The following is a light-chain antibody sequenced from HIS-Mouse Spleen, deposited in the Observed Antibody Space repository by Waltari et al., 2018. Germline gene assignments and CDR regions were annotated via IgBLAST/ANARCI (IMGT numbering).Light chain of an antibody. CDR3: QVWDSSSDHVV. Sequence: SYVLTQPPSVSVAPGQTARITCGGNNIGSKSVHWYQQKPGQAPVLVVYDDSDRPSWIPERFSGSKSGNTATLTISRVEAGDEADYYCQVWDSSSDHVVFGGGTKLTVL. CDR1: NIGSKS. J-gene: IGLJ2*01. V-gene: IGLV3-21*02. CDR2: DDS.